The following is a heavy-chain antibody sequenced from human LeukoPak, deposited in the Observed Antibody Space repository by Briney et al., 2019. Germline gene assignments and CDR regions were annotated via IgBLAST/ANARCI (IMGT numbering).Heavy chain of an antibody. J-gene: IGHJ4*02. CDR3: AREVLYANGYFDY. Sequence: GGSLRLSCAASGFTFSDYYMSWIRQAPWKGLEWVSYISSSGSTIYYADSVKGRFTISRDNAKNSLYLQMNSLRAKDTAVYYCAREVLYANGYFDYWGQGTLVTVSS. D-gene: IGHD2-8*01. CDR1: GFTFSDYY. CDR2: ISSSGSTI. V-gene: IGHV3-11*01.